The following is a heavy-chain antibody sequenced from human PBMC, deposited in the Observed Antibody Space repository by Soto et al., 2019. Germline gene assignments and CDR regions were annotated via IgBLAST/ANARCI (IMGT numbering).Heavy chain of an antibody. CDR2: NK. V-gene: IGHV3-30-3*01. Sequence: NKYYADSVKGRFTISRDNSKNTLYLQMNSLRAEDTAVYYCARDARYSGYDRFDYWGQGTLVTVSS. D-gene: IGHD5-12*01. CDR3: ARDARYSGYDRFDY. J-gene: IGHJ4*02.